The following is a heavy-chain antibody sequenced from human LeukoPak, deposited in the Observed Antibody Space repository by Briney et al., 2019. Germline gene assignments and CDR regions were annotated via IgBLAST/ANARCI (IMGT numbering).Heavy chain of an antibody. CDR1: GFFFNTYW. CDR2: INSDGSKT. CDR3: AREGSLEYYFDY. Sequence: GGSLRLSCAASGFFFNTYWMHWVRQAPGKGLVRVSRINSDGSKTSHADSVKGRFTIPRDNAKNTLYLQMNGLRAEDTAVYYCAREGSLEYYFDYWGRGTLVTVSS. V-gene: IGHV3-74*01. J-gene: IGHJ4*02. D-gene: IGHD3-10*01.